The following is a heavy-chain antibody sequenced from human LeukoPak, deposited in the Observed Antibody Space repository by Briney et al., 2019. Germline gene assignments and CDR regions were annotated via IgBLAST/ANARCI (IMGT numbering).Heavy chain of an antibody. D-gene: IGHD1-14*01. Sequence: GASVKVSCKASGYTFTSYGISWVRQAPGQGLEWMGWISAYNGNTNYAQKLQGRVTMTTDTSTSTAYMEPRSLRSDDTAVYYCARGGTYGETGDAFDIWGQGTMVTVSS. CDR2: ISAYNGNT. J-gene: IGHJ3*02. V-gene: IGHV1-18*01. CDR1: GYTFTSYG. CDR3: ARGGTYGETGDAFDI.